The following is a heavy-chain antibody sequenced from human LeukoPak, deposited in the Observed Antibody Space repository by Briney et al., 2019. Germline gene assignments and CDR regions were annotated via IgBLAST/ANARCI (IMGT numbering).Heavy chain of an antibody. CDR1: EFTFSNHW. V-gene: IGHV3-74*01. Sequence: GGSLRLSCAASEFTFSNHWMHWVRQAPGKGLVWVSRINSDGSSTSYADSVKGRFTISRDNAKNTLYLQMNSLSAEDTAVYYCARDSSGWSYFDYWGQGTLVTVSS. CDR3: ARDSSGWSYFDY. CDR2: INSDGSST. J-gene: IGHJ4*02. D-gene: IGHD6-19*01.